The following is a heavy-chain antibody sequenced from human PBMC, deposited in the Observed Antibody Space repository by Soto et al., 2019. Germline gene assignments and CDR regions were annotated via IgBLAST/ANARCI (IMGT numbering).Heavy chain of an antibody. J-gene: IGHJ4*02. D-gene: IGHD3-10*01. CDR3: ARSLYYYGSGSRSPYDY. CDR2: IYYSGST. CDR1: GGSISSSSYY. Sequence: SETLSLTCTVSGGSISSSSYYWGWIRQPPGKGLEWIGSIYYSGSTYYNPSLKSRVTISVDTSKNQFSLKLSSVTAADTAVYYCARSLYYYGSGSRSPYDYWGQGTLVTVSS. V-gene: IGHV4-39*01.